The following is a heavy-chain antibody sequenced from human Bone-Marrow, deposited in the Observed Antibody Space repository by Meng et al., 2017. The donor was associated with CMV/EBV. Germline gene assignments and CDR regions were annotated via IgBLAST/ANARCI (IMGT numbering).Heavy chain of an antibody. CDR1: GGSFSGYY. V-gene: IGHV4-34*01. J-gene: IGHJ6*02. Sequence: SETLSLTCAVYGGSFSGYYWSWIRQPPGKGLEWIGEINHSGSTNYNPSLKSRVTISVDTSKNQFSLKLSSVTAADTAVYYCARDPILLWFGELPINVMYYYYGMDVWGQGTTVTGSS. CDR3: ARDPILLWFGELPINVMYYYYGMDV. D-gene: IGHD3-10*01. CDR2: INHSGST.